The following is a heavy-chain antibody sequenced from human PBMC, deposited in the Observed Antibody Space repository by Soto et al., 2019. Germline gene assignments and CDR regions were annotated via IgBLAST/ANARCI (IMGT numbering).Heavy chain of an antibody. CDR2: IIPIFGTA. J-gene: IGHJ3*02. Sequence: ASVKVSCKASGGTFSSYAISWVRQAPGQGLEWMGGIIPIFGTANYAQKFQGRVTITADESTSTAYMELSSLRSEDTAVYYCARDFFYYDSSGYLRTDAFDIWGQGTMVTVSS. V-gene: IGHV1-69*13. D-gene: IGHD3-22*01. CDR3: ARDFFYYDSSGYLRTDAFDI. CDR1: GGTFSSYA.